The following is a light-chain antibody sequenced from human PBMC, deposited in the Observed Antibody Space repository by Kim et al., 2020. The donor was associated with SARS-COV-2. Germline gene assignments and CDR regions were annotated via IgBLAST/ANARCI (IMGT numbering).Light chain of an antibody. V-gene: IGLV7-43*01. CDR2: CKS. CDR1: AEAVTSGHH. Sequence: LTCSSTAEAVTSGHHPVCYQQNPGQAPRALIYCKSNTFSWTPARFSGSLLGDTAALTLSGAQPEDEAEYYCLLHYGGAQPWVFGGGTQLTVL. CDR3: LLHYGGAQPWV. J-gene: IGLJ3*02.